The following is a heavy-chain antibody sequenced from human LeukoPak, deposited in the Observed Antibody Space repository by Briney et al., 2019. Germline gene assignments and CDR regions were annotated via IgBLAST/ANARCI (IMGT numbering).Heavy chain of an antibody. V-gene: IGHV1-46*01. J-gene: IGHJ4*02. Sequence: ASVKVSCKASGYTFTSYYMHWVRQAPGQGLEWMGIINPSGGSTSYPQKFQGRVTMTRDTSTSTVYMELSSLRSEDTAVYYCARVGAVAGLDYWGQGTLVTVSS. CDR1: GYTFTSYY. CDR3: ARVGAVAGLDY. CDR2: INPSGGST. D-gene: IGHD6-19*01.